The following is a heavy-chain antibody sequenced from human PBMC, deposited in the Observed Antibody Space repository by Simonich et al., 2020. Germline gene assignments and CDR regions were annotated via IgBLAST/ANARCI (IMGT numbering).Heavy chain of an antibody. CDR1: GFTFSSYS. CDR3: AREQARGGAFDI. Sequence: EVQLVESGGGLVKPGGSLRLSCAASGFTFSSYSMNWVRQAPGKGLGWVPTIRRKISYKNYADSVKGRFTISRDNAKNSLYLQMNSLRAEDTAVYYCAREQARGGAFDIWGQGTMVTVSS. D-gene: IGHD3-16*01. CDR2: IRRKISYK. J-gene: IGHJ3*02. V-gene: IGHV3-21*01.